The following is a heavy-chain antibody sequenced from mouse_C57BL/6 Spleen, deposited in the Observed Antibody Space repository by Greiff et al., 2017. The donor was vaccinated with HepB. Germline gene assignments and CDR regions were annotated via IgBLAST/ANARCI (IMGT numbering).Heavy chain of an antibody. D-gene: IGHD1-2*01. J-gene: IGHJ1*03. CDR2: IYPGSGST. V-gene: IGHV1-55*01. CDR3: ARGYRRYFDV. CDR1: GYTFTSYW. Sequence: QVQLKQSGAELVKPGASVKMSCKASGYTFTSYWITWVKQRPGQGLEWIGDIYPGSGSTNYNEKFKSKATLTVDTSSSTAYMQLSSLTSEDSAVYYCARGYRRYFDVWGTGTTVTVSS.